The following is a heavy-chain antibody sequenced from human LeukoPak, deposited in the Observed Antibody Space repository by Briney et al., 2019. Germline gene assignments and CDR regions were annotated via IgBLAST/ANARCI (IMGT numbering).Heavy chain of an antibody. D-gene: IGHD4-17*01. CDR3: ASYDYGDYQNNNWFDP. Sequence: GASVKVSCKASGGTFSSYAISWVRQAPGQGLEWMGRIIPIFGIANYAQKFQGRVTITADKSTSTAYMELSSLRSEDTAVYYRASYDYGDYQNNNWFDPWGQGTLVTVSS. CDR1: GGTFSSYA. V-gene: IGHV1-69*04. J-gene: IGHJ5*02. CDR2: IIPIFGIA.